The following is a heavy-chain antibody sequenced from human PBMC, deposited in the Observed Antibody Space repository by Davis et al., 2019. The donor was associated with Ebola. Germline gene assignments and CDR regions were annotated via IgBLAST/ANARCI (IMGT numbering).Heavy chain of an antibody. CDR2: MNPNSGNT. V-gene: IGHV1-8*01. J-gene: IGHJ4*02. Sequence: AASVKVSCKASGYTFTSYDIHWVRQATGQGLEWMGWMNPNSGNTGYAQNFQGRVTMTRNTSISTAYMELSSLRSEDTAVYYCASSAGTPVTTGYWGQGTLVTVSS. D-gene: IGHD4-17*01. CDR1: GYTFTSYD. CDR3: ASSAGTPVTTGY.